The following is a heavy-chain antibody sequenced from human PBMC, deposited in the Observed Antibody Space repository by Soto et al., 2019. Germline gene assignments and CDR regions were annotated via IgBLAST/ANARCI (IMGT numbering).Heavy chain of an antibody. V-gene: IGHV4-30-4*01. CDR2: IYYSGTT. CDR3: ARELYLPMARNDF. CDR1: GGSISSADFF. J-gene: IGHJ4*02. D-gene: IGHD3-10*01. Sequence: SETLSLTCTVSGGSISSADFFWTWLRQPPGKGLEWLGYIYYSGTTYYNPSLKGRLIISMDTSRNQFSLSLNSVTAADTAVYFCARELYLPMARNDFWGQGAQVTVSS.